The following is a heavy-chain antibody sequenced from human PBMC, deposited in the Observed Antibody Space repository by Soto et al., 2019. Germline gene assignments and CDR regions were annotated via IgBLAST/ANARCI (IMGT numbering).Heavy chain of an antibody. CDR1: GGTFSSYA. CDR2: IIPIFGTA. J-gene: IGHJ6*02. Sequence: SVKVSCKASGGTFSSYAISWVRQAPGQGLEWMGGIIPIFGTANYAQKFQGRVTITADESTSTADMELSSLRSEDTAVYYCAREYCTSTSCYWGFYYYYYGRDVCGQGTTLIVSS. CDR3: AREYCTSTSCYWGFYYYYYGRDV. V-gene: IGHV1-69*13. D-gene: IGHD2-2*01.